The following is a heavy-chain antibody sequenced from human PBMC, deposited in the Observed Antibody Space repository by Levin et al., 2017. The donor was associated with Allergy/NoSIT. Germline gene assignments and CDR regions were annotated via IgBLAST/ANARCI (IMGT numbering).Heavy chain of an antibody. D-gene: IGHD1-1*01. Sequence: TSETLSLTCTVSGGSISNSGHYWGWIRQPPGKGLEWIGSIYHSGTTYYNSSLKSRVTISVDTSKNQFSLKLRSVTAADTAMYYCARRGGTDLDWVDPWGQGTLITVSS. CDR1: GGSISNSGHY. J-gene: IGHJ5*02. V-gene: IGHV4-39*01. CDR2: IYHSGTT. CDR3: ARRGGTDLDWVDP.